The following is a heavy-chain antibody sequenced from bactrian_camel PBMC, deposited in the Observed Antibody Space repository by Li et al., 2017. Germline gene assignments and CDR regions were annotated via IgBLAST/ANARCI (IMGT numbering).Heavy chain of an antibody. D-gene: IGHD2*01. CDR1: GYTYSADC. J-gene: IGHJ4*01. CDR2: YDSDGST. Sequence: HVQLVESGGGSVAAGGSLRLSCVVSGYTYSADCMVWFRQASGKEREAVATYDSDGSTIYRDSVKGRFTISKDTSKNTLYLQMNSLTPKDTAMYYCAAEGPGGNSRCTLSVHEHNYWGQGTQVTVS. CDR3: AAEGPGGNSRCTLSVHEHNY. V-gene: IGHV3S53*01.